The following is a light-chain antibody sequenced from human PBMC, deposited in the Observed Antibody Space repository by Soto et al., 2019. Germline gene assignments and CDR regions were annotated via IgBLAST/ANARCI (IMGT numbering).Light chain of an antibody. CDR3: QAWDSSTAKVV. J-gene: IGLJ2*01. CDR1: KLGDRY. V-gene: IGLV3-1*01. Sequence: SYELTQPPSVSVSPXQTASXXCSGDKLGDRYACWYQQKPGQSPVLVIYQDSKRPSGIPERFSGSNSGNTATLTISGTQAMDEADYYCQAWDSSTAKVVFGGGTKLTVL. CDR2: QDS.